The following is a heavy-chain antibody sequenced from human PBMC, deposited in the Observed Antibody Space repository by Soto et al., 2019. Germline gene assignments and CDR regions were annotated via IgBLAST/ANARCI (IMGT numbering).Heavy chain of an antibody. CDR2: MYYSGST. CDR1: GGSVSSGNYY. J-gene: IGHJ4*02. Sequence: SETLSLTCTVSGGSVSSGNYYWNWIRQSPGKGLEWIGYMYYSGSTNYNPSLKSRVTISVDTSKNQFSLKLSSVTAADTAVYYCPSWYSSSWSNFDYWGKGTLVTVSS. V-gene: IGHV4-61*01. D-gene: IGHD6-13*01. CDR3: PSWYSSSWSNFDY.